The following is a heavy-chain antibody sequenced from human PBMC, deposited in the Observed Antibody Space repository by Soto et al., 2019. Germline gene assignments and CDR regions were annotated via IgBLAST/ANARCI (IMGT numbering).Heavy chain of an antibody. D-gene: IGHD2-2*02. Sequence: PSETLSLTCTVSGGSISSYYWSWIRQPPGKGLEWIGYIYYSGSTNYNPSLKSRVTISVDTSKNQFSLKLSSVTAADTAVYYCARHLIVVGPAAIRSAATVVTHHAFDIWGQGTMVTVSS. CDR3: ARHLIVVGPAAIRSAATVVTHHAFDI. J-gene: IGHJ3*02. CDR2: IYYSGST. CDR1: GGSISSYY. V-gene: IGHV4-59*01.